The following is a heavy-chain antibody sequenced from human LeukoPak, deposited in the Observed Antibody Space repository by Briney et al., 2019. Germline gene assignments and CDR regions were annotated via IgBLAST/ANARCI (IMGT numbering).Heavy chain of an antibody. CDR1: GYTFSGYY. CDR3: AREWLVLDAFDI. CDR2: INPNSGGT. D-gene: IGHD6-19*01. V-gene: IGHV1-2*02. Sequence: ASVKVSCKASGYTFSGYYVHWVRQAPGQGLEWMGWINPNSGGTNYAQKFQGRVTMTRDTSISTAYMEQSRLRSEDTAVYYCAREWLVLDAFDIWGQGTMVTVSS. J-gene: IGHJ3*02.